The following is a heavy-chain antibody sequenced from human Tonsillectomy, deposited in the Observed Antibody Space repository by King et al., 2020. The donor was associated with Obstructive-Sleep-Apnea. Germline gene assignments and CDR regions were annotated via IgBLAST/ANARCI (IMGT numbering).Heavy chain of an antibody. Sequence: VQLVESGAEVKKPGESLMISCKGSGYSFTSYWISWVRQMPGKGLEWMGRIDPSDSYTNYSPSFQGHVTISADKSISTAYLQWSSLKASDTAMYYCARHPPYATVTIVVNWFDPWGQGTLVTVSS. J-gene: IGHJ5*02. CDR2: IDPSDSYT. CDR1: GYSFTSYW. V-gene: IGHV5-10-1*01. D-gene: IGHD4-17*01. CDR3: ARHPPYATVTIVVNWFDP.